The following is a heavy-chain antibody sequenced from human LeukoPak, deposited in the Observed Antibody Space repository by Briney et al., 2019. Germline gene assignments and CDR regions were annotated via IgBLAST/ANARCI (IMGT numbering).Heavy chain of an antibody. D-gene: IGHD6-13*01. J-gene: IGHJ6*02. CDR1: GFTFSSYA. CDR3: ARYDGSSWYDYYYGMDV. V-gene: IGHV3-23*01. CDR2: ISGSGGST. Sequence: GGSLRLSCAASGFTFSSYAMSWVRQAPGKGLEWVSAISGSGGSTYYADSVKGRFTISRDNSKNTLYLQMNSLRAEDTAVYYCARYDGSSWYDYYYGMDVWGQGTTVTVSS.